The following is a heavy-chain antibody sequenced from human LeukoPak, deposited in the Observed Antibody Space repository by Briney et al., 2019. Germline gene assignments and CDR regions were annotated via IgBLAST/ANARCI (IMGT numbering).Heavy chain of an antibody. V-gene: IGHV3-23*01. CDR2: ISGSGGST. D-gene: IGHD1-26*01. CDR3: ARVDMGATSRDAFDI. Sequence: PGGSLRLSCAASGFTFSSYAMSWVRQAPGKGLGWVSAISGSGGSTYYADSVKGRFTISRDNSKNTLYLQLNSLKTEDTAVYSCARVDMGATSRDAFDIWGQGTMVTVSS. J-gene: IGHJ3*02. CDR1: GFTFSSYA.